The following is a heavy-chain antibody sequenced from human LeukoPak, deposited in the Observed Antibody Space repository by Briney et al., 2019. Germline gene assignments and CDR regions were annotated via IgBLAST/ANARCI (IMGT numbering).Heavy chain of an antibody. CDR1: GASISGSGYY. D-gene: IGHD6-19*01. CDR2: IYYTGST. J-gene: IGHJ4*02. Sequence: SETLSLTCAVSGASISGSGYYLGWIRQPPGKGLEWIGNIYYTGSTYYNASLQSRVTISIDMSKNQFSLRLSSVTAADTAMYYCVKSGGYGVIDYWGQGTLVTVSS. CDR3: VKSGGYGVIDY. V-gene: IGHV4-39*01.